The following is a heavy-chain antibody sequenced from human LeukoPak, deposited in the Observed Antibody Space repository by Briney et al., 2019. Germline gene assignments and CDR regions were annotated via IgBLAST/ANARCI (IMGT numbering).Heavy chain of an antibody. Sequence: SETLSLTCTVSGGSISSRSYYWGWIRQPPGKGLEWIGKISDSGSTYYSPSLRSRVTISIDMSKNQFSLKLSSVTATDTAVYYCARTTAMVTIFDYWGQGTLVTVSS. J-gene: IGHJ4*02. V-gene: IGHV4-39*01. CDR1: GGSISSRSYY. CDR2: ISDSGST. D-gene: IGHD5-18*01. CDR3: ARTTAMVTIFDY.